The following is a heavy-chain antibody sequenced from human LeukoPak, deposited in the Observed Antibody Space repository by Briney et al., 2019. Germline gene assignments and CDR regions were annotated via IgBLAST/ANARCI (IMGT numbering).Heavy chain of an antibody. CDR2: ISGSGGST. V-gene: IGHV3-23*01. CDR3: AKRLYDFWSGYYFSTFDY. J-gene: IGHJ4*02. CDR1: GFTFSSYA. D-gene: IGHD3-3*01. Sequence: GSLRLSCAASGFTFSSYAMSWVRQAPGKGLEWVSAISGSGGSTYYADSVKGRFTISRDNSKNTLYLQMNSLRAEDTAVYYCAKRLYDFWSGYYFSTFDYWGQGTLVTVSS.